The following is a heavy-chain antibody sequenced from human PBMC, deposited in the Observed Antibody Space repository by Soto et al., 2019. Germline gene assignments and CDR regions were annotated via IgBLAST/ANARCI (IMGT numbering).Heavy chain of an antibody. CDR1: GYSFTHYW. J-gene: IGHJ5*02. D-gene: IGHD2-8*01. V-gene: IGHV5-51*01. Sequence: PGESLKISCKGSGYSFTHYWIGWVRQMPWKGLEWMGIIYPGDSKTTYSPSFQGQVTISVDKSITTAYLQWSSLKASDTAMYYCARSSRFCFNDVCYPGYFDPWGQGTPVTVSS. CDR3: ARSSRFCFNDVCYPGYFDP. CDR2: IYPGDSKT.